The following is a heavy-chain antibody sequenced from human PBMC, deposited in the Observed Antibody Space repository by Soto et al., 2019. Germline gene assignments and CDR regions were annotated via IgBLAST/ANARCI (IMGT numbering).Heavy chain of an antibody. CDR1: GFTVSSNY. V-gene: IGHV3-53*04. CDR2: IYSGGST. CDR3: ARLGSGSYHYYYYMDV. Sequence: GGSLRLSCAASGFTVSSNYMSWVRQAPGKGLEWVSVIYSGGSTYYADSVKGRFTISRHNSKNTLYLQMNSLRAEDTAVYYCARLGSGSYHYYYYMDVWGKGTTVTVSS. J-gene: IGHJ6*03. D-gene: IGHD3-10*02.